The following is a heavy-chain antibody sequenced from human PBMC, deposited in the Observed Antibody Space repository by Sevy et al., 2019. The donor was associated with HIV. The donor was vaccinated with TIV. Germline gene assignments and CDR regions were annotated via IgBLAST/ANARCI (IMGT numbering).Heavy chain of an antibody. CDR3: AKAQNSGSYRDFDY. CDR1: GFTFSSYA. J-gene: IGHJ4*02. V-gene: IGHV3-23*01. D-gene: IGHD1-26*01. CDR2: ISGSGGST. Sequence: GGSLRLSCAASGFTFSSYAMSWVRQAPGKGLEWVSAISGSGGSTYYTDSVKGRFTISRDNSKNTLYLQMNSLRAEDTAVYYCAKAQNSGSYRDFDYWGQGTLVTVSS.